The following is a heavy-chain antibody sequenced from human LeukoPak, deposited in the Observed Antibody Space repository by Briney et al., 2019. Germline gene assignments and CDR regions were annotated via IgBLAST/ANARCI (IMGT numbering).Heavy chain of an antibody. Sequence: GESQKISCQGSGYTFTTYWIGWVRQMPGKGLEWMGIIHPGDSDIRYSPSFKGQVTISADKSISTAYLQWSNLKASDTAMDYCARQITISHFDYWGQGTLVTVSS. CDR3: ARQITISHFDY. D-gene: IGHD3-3*01. CDR1: GYTFTTYW. CDR2: IHPGDSDI. J-gene: IGHJ4*02. V-gene: IGHV5-51*01.